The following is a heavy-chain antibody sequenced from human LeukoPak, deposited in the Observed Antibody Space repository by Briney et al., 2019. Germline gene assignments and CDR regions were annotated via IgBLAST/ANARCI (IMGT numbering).Heavy chain of an antibody. D-gene: IGHD3-10*01. V-gene: IGHV3-15*01. CDR3: TSNMVQ. Sequence: GGSLRLSCAASGFTFSNAWMTWVRQAPGKGLEWVGRIKSESVGGATDYATPVKGRFSISRDDSKNTLYLQMNSLKTEDTAVYYCTSNMVQWGQGTLVTVSS. CDR2: IKSESVGGAT. CDR1: GFTFSNAW. J-gene: IGHJ4*02.